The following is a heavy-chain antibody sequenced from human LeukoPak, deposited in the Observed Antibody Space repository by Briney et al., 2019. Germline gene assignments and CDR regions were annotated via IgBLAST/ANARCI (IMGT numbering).Heavy chain of an antibody. D-gene: IGHD3-22*01. Sequence: SETLSLTCTVSGGSISSYYWSWIRQPPGKGLEWIGYIYYSGSTNYNPSLKSRVTISVDTSKNQFSLKLSSVTAADTAVYYCARDFLDYDSSGYYRHDAFDIWSQGTMVTVSS. CDR1: GGSISSYY. V-gene: IGHV4-59*01. CDR3: ARDFLDYDSSGYYRHDAFDI. CDR2: IYYSGST. J-gene: IGHJ3*02.